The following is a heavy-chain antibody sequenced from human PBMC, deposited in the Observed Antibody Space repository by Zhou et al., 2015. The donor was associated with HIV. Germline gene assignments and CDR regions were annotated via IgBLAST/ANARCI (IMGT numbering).Heavy chain of an antibody. J-gene: IGHJ3*02. CDR3: ARDVFGIAVAGTFGSSAFDI. Sequence: QVQLVQSGAEVKKPGSSVKVSCKASGGTFSSYAISWVRQAPGQGLEWMGGIIPIFGTANYAQKFQGRVTITADESTSTAYMELSSLRSEDTAVYYCARDVFGIAVAGTFGSSAFDIWGQGTMVTVSS. V-gene: IGHV1-69*01. CDR2: IIPIFGTA. CDR1: GGTFSSYA. D-gene: IGHD6-19*01.